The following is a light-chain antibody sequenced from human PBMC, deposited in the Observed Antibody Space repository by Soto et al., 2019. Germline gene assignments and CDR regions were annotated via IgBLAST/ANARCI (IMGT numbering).Light chain of an antibody. Sequence: DIQMTQSPTSLSASVGERVTITCRASQGIRNDVAWYQQIPGKAPKLLIYAASTLQSVVPSRFSGSGSGTDFILTINGLQPEVVATYSCQKYSSVPVFGPGTKVEIK. V-gene: IGKV1-27*01. J-gene: IGKJ3*01. CDR3: QKYSSVPV. CDR1: QGIRND. CDR2: AAS.